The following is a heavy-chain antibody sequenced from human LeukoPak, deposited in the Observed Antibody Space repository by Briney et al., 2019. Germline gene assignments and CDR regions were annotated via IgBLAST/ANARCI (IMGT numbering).Heavy chain of an antibody. J-gene: IGHJ6*02. D-gene: IGHD3-9*01. V-gene: IGHV1-3*01. CDR1: RYTFTSYA. CDR3: ARCGHERYFDWLSSTEYYYYGMDV. CDR2: INAGNGNT. Sequence: ASVKVSCKASRYTFTSYAMHWVRQAPGQRLEWMGWINAGNGNTKYSQKFQGRVTITRDTSASTAYMELSSLRSEDTAVYYCARCGHERYFDWLSSTEYYYYGMDVWGQGTTVTVSS.